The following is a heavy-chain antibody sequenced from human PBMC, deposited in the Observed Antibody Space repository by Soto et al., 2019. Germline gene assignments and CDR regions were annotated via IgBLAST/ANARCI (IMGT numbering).Heavy chain of an antibody. D-gene: IGHD3-9*01. Sequence: QITLRESGPALVKPTPTLTLTCTFSGFSLNSRGVGVGWVRQPPGKALEWLAIVYWDDDKRYRPSLRSGPSIQKDPPKNQVVLTLTNTAPVDTATYYCVHRGPVDETGMGFDFWGQGSLVTVSS. J-gene: IGHJ4*02. CDR1: GFSLNSRGVG. V-gene: IGHV2-5*02. CDR2: VYWDDDK. CDR3: VHRGPVDETGMGFDF.